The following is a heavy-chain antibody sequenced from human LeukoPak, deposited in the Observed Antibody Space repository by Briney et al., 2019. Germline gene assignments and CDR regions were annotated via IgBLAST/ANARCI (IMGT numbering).Heavy chain of an antibody. Sequence: PGGSLRLSCAASGFTFSTYAMTWVRRAPGKGLEWVSSIGTQGTTTYYADSVKGRFTISRDDSKNTLYLQMYSLRADDTAVYHCASTGPPPYISGWFSATVYYFESWGQGTLVTVSS. CDR2: IGTQGTTT. V-gene: IGHV3-23*01. D-gene: IGHD6-19*01. CDR1: GFTFSTYA. CDR3: ASTGPPPYISGWFSATVYYFES. J-gene: IGHJ4*02.